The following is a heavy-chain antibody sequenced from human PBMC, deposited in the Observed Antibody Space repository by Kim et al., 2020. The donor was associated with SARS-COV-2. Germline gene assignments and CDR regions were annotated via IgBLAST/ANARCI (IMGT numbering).Heavy chain of an antibody. D-gene: IGHD3-22*01. J-gene: IGHJ4*02. CDR3: ARDPIYDPSIFDY. CDR2: IIPIRGIA. Sequence: SVKVSCKASGGTFSSYAISWVRQAPGQGLEWMGRIIPIRGIANYAQKFQGRVTITADKSTSTAYMELSSLRSEDTAVYYCARDPIYDPSIFDYWGQGTLVTVSS. CDR1: GGTFSSYA. V-gene: IGHV1-69*04.